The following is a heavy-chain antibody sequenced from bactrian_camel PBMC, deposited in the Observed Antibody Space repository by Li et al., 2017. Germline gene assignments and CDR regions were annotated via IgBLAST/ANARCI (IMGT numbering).Heavy chain of an antibody. CDR2: LLSYG. V-gene: IGHV3S6*01. CDR1: GSTGSDYC. Sequence: VQLVESGGGSVQAGGSLRLSCVASGSTGSDYCMAWFRQAPGKEREGVAGLLSYGDSVKGRFTISKDHVQNTLYLQMNSLKVEDSAMYYCAADVRCYYSHYGPGMGPTATFGQGTQVTVS. D-gene: IGHD3*01. J-gene: IGHJ4*01.